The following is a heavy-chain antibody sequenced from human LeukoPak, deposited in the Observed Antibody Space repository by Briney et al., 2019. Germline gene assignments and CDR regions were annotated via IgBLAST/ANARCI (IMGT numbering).Heavy chain of an antibody. J-gene: IGHJ4*02. CDR2: ISGSDGST. CDR3: AKHRLGSKAKDY. V-gene: IGHV3-23*01. Sequence: PGGSLRLSCGASGFTFSSSAMHWVRQAPGKGLEWVSAISGSDGSTTYADSVKGRFTISRDNSKNTLYLQMNSLRAGDTAVYYCAKHRLGSKAKDYWGQGTLVTVSS. CDR1: GFTFSSSA. D-gene: IGHD3-10*01.